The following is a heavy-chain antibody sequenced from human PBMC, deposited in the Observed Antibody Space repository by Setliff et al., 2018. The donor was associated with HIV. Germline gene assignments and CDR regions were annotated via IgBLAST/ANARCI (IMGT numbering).Heavy chain of an antibody. CDR2: INWNSGTL. CDR3: ARGADKWGYESYFDY. J-gene: IGHJ4*02. CDR1: RFTFDDYA. D-gene: IGHD7-27*01. Sequence: GGSLRLSCAASRFTFDDYAMHWVRQAPGKGLEWVSGINWNSGTLGYADSVKGRFTISRDNAKNSLYLQMNSLRAEDTAVYYCARGADKWGYESYFDYWGQGSLVTVSS. V-gene: IGHV3-9*01.